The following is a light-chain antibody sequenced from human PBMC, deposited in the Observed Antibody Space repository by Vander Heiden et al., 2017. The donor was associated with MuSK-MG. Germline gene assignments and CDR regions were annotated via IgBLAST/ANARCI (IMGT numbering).Light chain of an antibody. Sequence: QSALTQPSSASGSPGQSVTISCTGTSSAVDDYNYVSSSQQHPGKARKLMIFEVKKRPSGVPDRFSGSKDGNTTSLTVSGPQAEDEAEYYCSSWAGTHNLIFGGGTKLTVL. J-gene: IGLJ2*01. CDR1: SSAVDDYNY. CDR2: EVK. CDR3: SSWAGTHNLI. V-gene: IGLV2-8*01.